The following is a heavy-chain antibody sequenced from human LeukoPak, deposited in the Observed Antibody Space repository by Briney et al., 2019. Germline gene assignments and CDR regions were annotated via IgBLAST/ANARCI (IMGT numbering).Heavy chain of an antibody. Sequence: SVKVSCKASGGTFSSYAISWVRQAPGQGLEWMGGIIPIFGTANYAQKFQGRVTITTDESTSTAYMELSSLRSEDTAVYYCAREGRYCSSTSCYNDYYYYMDVWGKGTTVTVSS. CDR2: IIPIFGTA. V-gene: IGHV1-69*05. J-gene: IGHJ6*03. CDR1: GGTFSSYA. CDR3: AREGRYCSSTSCYNDYYYYMDV. D-gene: IGHD2-2*02.